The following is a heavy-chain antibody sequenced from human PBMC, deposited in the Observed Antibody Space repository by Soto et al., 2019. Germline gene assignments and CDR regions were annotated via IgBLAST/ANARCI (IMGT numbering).Heavy chain of an antibody. D-gene: IGHD2-21*01. CDR3: ARHGVYVVMVRD. CDR1: GGSLGDVY. Sequence: QVKLQESGRGLVKPSETLSLSCTVSGGSLGDVYWTWIRQPPGKEMEWIGYISTTGVTNYSPSLKSRVPISTDTSKNQFSLNLSSVTAADTDIYFCARHGVYVVMVRDWGQGIQVTVSS. V-gene: IGHV4-59*08. CDR2: ISTTGVT. J-gene: IGHJ4*02.